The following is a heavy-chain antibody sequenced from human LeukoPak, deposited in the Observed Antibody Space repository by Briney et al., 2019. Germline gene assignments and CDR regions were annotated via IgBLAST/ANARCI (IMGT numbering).Heavy chain of an antibody. CDR3: ARVVRGSSVYRYYFDY. CDR2: INTNTRNP. CDR1: GYTFTSYA. D-gene: IGHD3-22*01. J-gene: IGHJ4*02. V-gene: IGHV7-4-1*02. Sequence: ASVKVSCKASGYTFTSYAMNWVRQAPGQGLEWMGWINTNTRNPTYAQGFTGRFVFSLDTSVSTAYLQISSLKAEDIAVYYCARVVRGSSVYRYYFDYWGQGTLVTVSS.